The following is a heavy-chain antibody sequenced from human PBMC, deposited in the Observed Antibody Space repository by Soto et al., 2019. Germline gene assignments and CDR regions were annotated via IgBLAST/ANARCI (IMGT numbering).Heavy chain of an antibody. J-gene: IGHJ4*02. D-gene: IGHD2-8*01. CDR1: GFSLSTTGVG. Sequence: QITLKESGPTLVNPTETLTLTCTFSGFSLSTTGVGVAWIRQPPGKALEWLALIYWDDDKRYSPSLKSRVTITKDTSKNQVVLTMTNMDPVDTATYYCAHASRSCTNPHCYVSPADYWGQGTLVTVSS. CDR2: IYWDDDK. V-gene: IGHV2-5*02. CDR3: AHASRSCTNPHCYVSPADY.